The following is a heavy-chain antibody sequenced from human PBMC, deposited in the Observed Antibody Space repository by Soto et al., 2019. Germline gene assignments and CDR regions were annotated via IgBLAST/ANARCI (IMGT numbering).Heavy chain of an antibody. J-gene: IGHJ6*02. D-gene: IGHD3-16*01. CDR2: INHSGSS. Sequence: SETLSLTCAVYGGSFSGYSWSWIRQPPGKGLEWIGEINHSGSSTYSPSLKSRLSISADTSKNQFSLKLSSVTAADTAVYYCAGARTTFLYPYYYTMDVWGQGTTVTVSS. CDR3: AGARTTFLYPYYYTMDV. V-gene: IGHV4-34*01. CDR1: GGSFSGYS.